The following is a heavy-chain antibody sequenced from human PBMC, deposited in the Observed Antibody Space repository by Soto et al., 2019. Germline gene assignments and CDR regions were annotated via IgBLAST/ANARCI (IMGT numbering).Heavy chain of an antibody. CDR3: ARLQNTKWPLDP. J-gene: IGHJ5*02. CDR1: GGFVSSGNYY. D-gene: IGHD5-12*01. CDR2: MSHSGGT. V-gene: IGHV4-61*01. Sequence: SETLSITCAVYGGFVSSGNYYWSWIRQPPGKGLEWIGEMSHSGGTHFNPSLKSRVTISVDASKNQFSLKMSSVTAADTALYYCARLQNTKWPLDPWGQGTLVNVSS.